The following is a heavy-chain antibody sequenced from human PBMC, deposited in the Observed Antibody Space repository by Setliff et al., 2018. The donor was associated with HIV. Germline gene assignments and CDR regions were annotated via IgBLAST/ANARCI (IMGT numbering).Heavy chain of an antibody. J-gene: IGHJ6*02. V-gene: IGHV1-18*01. Sequence: ASVKVSCKASGYTFTSYGISWVRQAPGQGLEWMGWISAYNGNTNYAQKLQGRVTMTTDTSTSTAYMELRSLRSDDTAVYYCARDSEWGSYYYYYYGMDVWGQGTTVTVSS. CDR2: ISAYNGNT. CDR3: ARDSEWGSYYYYYYGMDV. CDR1: GYTFTSYG. D-gene: IGHD3-16*01.